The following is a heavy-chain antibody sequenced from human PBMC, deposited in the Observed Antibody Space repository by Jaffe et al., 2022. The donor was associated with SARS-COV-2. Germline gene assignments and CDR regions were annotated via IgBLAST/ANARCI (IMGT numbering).Heavy chain of an antibody. CDR1: GFTFSSYN. CDR3: ARENYDSGGYYLS. D-gene: IGHD3-22*01. CDR2: ISGSSSYI. V-gene: IGHV3-21*01. Sequence: EELLVESGGGLVKPGGSLRLSCAASGFTFSSYNMNWVRQAPGKGLEWVSSISGSSSYIYYAESLKGRFTISRDNAKNALFLHLSSLRVEDTAVYYCARENYDSGGYYLSWGQGTLVTVSS. J-gene: IGHJ4*02.